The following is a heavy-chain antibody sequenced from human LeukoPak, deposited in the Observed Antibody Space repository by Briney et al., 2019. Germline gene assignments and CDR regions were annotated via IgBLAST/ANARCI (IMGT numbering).Heavy chain of an antibody. CDR1: GFTFDDYA. CDR2: ISWDGGST. Sequence: GSLRLSCAASGFTFDDYAMHWVRQAPGKGLEWVSLISWDGGSTYYADSVKGRFTISRDNSRSSLYLQMNSLRAEDTAVYYCAELGITMIGGVWGKGTTVTISS. CDR3: AELGITMIGGV. V-gene: IGHV3-43D*03. D-gene: IGHD3-10*02. J-gene: IGHJ6*04.